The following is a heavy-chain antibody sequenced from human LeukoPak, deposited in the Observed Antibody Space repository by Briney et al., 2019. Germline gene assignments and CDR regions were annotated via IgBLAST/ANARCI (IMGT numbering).Heavy chain of an antibody. CDR2: ISGSSASTT. CDR3: AKGEPTVS. V-gene: IGHV3-23*01. CDR1: GFTFSTYA. Sequence: GGSLRLSCAASGFTFSTYAMTWVRQAPGKGLEWVSAISGSSASTTYYTDSVKGRFTISRDNSKNTLYLQMNSLKTEDTAVYYCAKGEPTVSWGQGTLVIVSS. J-gene: IGHJ5*02. D-gene: IGHD1-26*01.